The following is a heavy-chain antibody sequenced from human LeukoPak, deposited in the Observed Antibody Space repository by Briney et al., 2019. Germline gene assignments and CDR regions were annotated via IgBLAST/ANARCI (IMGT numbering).Heavy chain of an antibody. CDR1: GFIFRNYW. D-gene: IGHD3-16*02. J-gene: IGHJ5*02. Sequence: GGSLRLSCAASGFIFRNYWLSWVRQAPGKGLEWVANIKEDGSEKYYVESVKGRFTISRDNAKNSLYLQMSSLRAEDTAVYYCARGVIIRGRLDPWGQGTLVTVSS. V-gene: IGHV3-7*01. CDR2: IKEDGSEK. CDR3: ARGVIIRGRLDP.